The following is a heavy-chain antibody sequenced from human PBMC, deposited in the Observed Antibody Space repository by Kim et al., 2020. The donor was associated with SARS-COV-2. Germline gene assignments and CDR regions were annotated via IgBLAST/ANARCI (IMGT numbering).Heavy chain of an antibody. V-gene: IGHV3-11*01. J-gene: IGHJ6*02. CDR1: GFTFSDYY. D-gene: IGHD4-17*01. CDR3: ARGRDGDPYYYYGMDV. CDR2: ISSSGSTI. Sequence: GGSLRLSCAASGFTFSDYYMSWIRQAPGKGLEWVSYISSSGSTIYYADSVKGRFTISRDNAKNSLYLQMNSLRAEDTAVYYCARGRDGDPYYYYGMDVWGQGTTVTVSS.